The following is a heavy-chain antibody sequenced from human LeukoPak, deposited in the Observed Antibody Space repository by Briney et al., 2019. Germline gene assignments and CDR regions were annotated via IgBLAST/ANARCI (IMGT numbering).Heavy chain of an antibody. D-gene: IGHD5-24*01. CDR2: IMSDGRST. Sequence: GGSLRLSCAASGFTFTTYGMHWVRQAPGKGLVWVSRIMSDGRSTYADSVKGRFTISRGTAKNTLYLQMNSLRAEDTAVYYCARDSQFIGPLYWGQGTLVTVSS. V-gene: IGHV3-74*01. J-gene: IGHJ4*02. CDR1: GFTFTTYG. CDR3: ARDSQFIGPLY.